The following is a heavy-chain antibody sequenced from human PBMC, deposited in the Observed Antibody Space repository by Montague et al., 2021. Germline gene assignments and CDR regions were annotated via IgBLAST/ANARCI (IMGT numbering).Heavy chain of an antibody. CDR2: IDSRGKS. D-gene: IGHD2-21*01. CDR3: ARRTQYSGPWELESDN. Sequence: SETLSLTCTVSGGSINIGTYYSGWFRQPPGKGLEWIGNIDSRGKSSYTPSLKSRVAISIDKSRNHFSLRLTSMTAADTAIYCCARRTQYSGPWELESDNWGQGTLVTVSS. CDR1: GGSINIGTYY. J-gene: IGHJ4*02. V-gene: IGHV4-39*02.